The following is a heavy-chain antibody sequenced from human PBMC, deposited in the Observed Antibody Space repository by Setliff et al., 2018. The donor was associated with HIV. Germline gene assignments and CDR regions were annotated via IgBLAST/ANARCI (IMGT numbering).Heavy chain of an antibody. CDR1: GFTFSSYA. V-gene: IGHV3-23*01. J-gene: IGHJ4*02. Sequence: GGSLRLSCAASGFTFSSYAMSWVRQAPGKGLDWVSAISGSAGSTYYADSVKGGFTISRDNSKSTLYLQMNSLRAEDTAVYYCAKAAGDYYDSSGYYIGIDYWGRGTLVTVSS. CDR2: ISGSAGST. CDR3: AKAAGDYYDSSGYYIGIDY. D-gene: IGHD3-22*01.